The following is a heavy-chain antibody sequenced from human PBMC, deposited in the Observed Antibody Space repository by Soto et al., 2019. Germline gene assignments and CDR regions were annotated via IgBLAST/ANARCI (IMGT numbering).Heavy chain of an antibody. D-gene: IGHD6-6*01. J-gene: IGHJ4*02. Sequence: EVQLLESGGGLVQPGGSLRLSCAAHGFTFSTYVMSWVRQAPGKGLEWVSAMSGGGGSTYYADSVKGRFSISRDNSQNTLYLQMDSLRVEDTAVYYCAKGSASARPYYFDFGGQGTLVTVSS. V-gene: IGHV3-23*01. CDR1: GFTFSTYV. CDR2: MSGGGGST. CDR3: AKGSASARPYYFDF.